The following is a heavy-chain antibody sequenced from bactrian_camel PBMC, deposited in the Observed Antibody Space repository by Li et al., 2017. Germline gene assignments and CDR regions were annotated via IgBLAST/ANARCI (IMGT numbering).Heavy chain of an antibody. CDR1: GFIYSSYS. V-gene: IGHV3S53*01. D-gene: IGHD6*01. Sequence: HVQLVESGGGSVQAGGSLRLSCEASGFIYSSYSMAWFRQAPGKEREGVARMDGESVTDYADSVKGRFTISKDNAKNTLYLQMNSLQTEDTAVYYCAKGMAGTFREKGQGTQVTVS. J-gene: IGHJ4*01. CDR2: MDGESVT.